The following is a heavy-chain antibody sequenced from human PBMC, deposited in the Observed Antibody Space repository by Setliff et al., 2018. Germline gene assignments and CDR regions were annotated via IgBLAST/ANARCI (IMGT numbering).Heavy chain of an antibody. CDR2: VYYSGAA. D-gene: IGHD5-12*01. V-gene: IGHV4-61*01. J-gene: IGHJ4*02. Sequence: SETLSLTCNVSGGSISSRTYYWSWIRQAPGKGLEWIGHVYYSGAANYNPSLKSRVTVSVDTSKNQFSLRLISVTAADTAVYYCARGGTFRYFDYWGQGTPVTVSS. CDR1: GGSISSRTYY. CDR3: ARGGTFRYFDY.